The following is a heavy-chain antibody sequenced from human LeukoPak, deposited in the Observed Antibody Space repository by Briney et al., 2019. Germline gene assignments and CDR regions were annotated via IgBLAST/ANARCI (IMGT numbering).Heavy chain of an antibody. Sequence: GASVKVSCKASGYTFTGYYMHWVRQAPGQGLEWMGWINPNSGGTNYAQKFQGRVTMTRDTSISTAYMELSSLRSEDTAVYYCARDAEGGAIDYWGQGTLVTVSS. V-gene: IGHV1-2*02. J-gene: IGHJ4*02. CDR1: GYTFTGYY. CDR3: ARDAEGGAIDY. CDR2: INPNSGGT.